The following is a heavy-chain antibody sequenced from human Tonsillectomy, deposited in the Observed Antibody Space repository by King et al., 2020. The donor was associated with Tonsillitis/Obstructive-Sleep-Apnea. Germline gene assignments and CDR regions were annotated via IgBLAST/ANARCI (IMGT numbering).Heavy chain of an antibody. CDR3: AREFGVINLYDY. CDR2: IKKDGNEK. CDR1: GFTFSRHW. D-gene: IGHD3-3*01. Sequence: VQLVESGGGLVQPGGSLRFSCAASGFTFSRHWMSWVRQAPGKGLEWVANIKKDGNEKFYVDSVKGRFTISRENANNSLYLQMNSLRAEDTVVYYCAREFGVINLYDYWGQGILVTVSS. V-gene: IGHV3-7*01. J-gene: IGHJ4*02.